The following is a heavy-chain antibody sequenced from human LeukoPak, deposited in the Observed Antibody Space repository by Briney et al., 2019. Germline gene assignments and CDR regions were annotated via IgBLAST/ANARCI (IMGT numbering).Heavy chain of an antibody. J-gene: IGHJ6*03. CDR2: MNPNSGST. D-gene: IGHD2-2*02. CDR3: ARSGYCSSTSCYTGYYYYMDV. V-gene: IGHV1-8*01. Sequence: ASVKVSCKASGYTFTSYDINWVRQATGQGLEWMGWMNPNSGSTSYAQKFQGRVTMTRDMSTSTVYMELSSLRSEDTAVYYCARSGYCSSTSCYTGYYYYMDVWGKGTTVTVSS. CDR1: GYTFTSYD.